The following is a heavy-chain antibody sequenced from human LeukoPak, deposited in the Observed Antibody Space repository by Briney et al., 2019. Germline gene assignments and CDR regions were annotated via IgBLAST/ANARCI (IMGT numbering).Heavy chain of an antibody. CDR1: GFTVSSNY. Sequence: GGSLRLSCAASGFTVSSNYMSWVRQAPGKGLEWVSVIYSGGTTYYADSVKGRFTISRDNSKNTLYLRMNSLRADDTAVYYCARANWNDDAFDIWGQGTMVTVS. CDR3: ARANWNDDAFDI. CDR2: IYSGGTT. D-gene: IGHD1-20*01. J-gene: IGHJ3*02. V-gene: IGHV3-66*01.